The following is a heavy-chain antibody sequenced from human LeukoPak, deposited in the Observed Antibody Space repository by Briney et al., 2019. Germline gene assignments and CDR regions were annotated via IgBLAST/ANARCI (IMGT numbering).Heavy chain of an antibody. Sequence: GGSLRLSCAASGFTFSSYGMHWVRKAPGKGLEWVAVISYDGSNKYYADSVKGRFTISRDNSKNTLYLQMNSLRAEDTAVYYCAKDPAAAGAFDYWGQGTLVTVSS. CDR3: AKDPAAAGAFDY. D-gene: IGHD6-13*01. V-gene: IGHV3-30*18. J-gene: IGHJ4*02. CDR1: GFTFSSYG. CDR2: ISYDGSNK.